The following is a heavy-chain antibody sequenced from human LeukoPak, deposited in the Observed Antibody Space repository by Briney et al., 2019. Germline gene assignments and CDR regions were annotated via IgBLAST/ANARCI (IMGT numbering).Heavy chain of an antibody. CDR2: INHSGST. CDR3: ARDIVVVPAAIQDPHDYYMDV. D-gene: IGHD2-2*02. Sequence: SETLSLTCAVYGGSFSGYYWSWIRQPPGKGLEWIGEINHSGSTNYNPSLKSRVTISVDTSKNQFSLQLNSVTPEDTAVYYCARDIVVVPAAIQDPHDYYMDVWGKGTTVTVSS. J-gene: IGHJ6*03. CDR1: GGSFSGYY. V-gene: IGHV4-34*01.